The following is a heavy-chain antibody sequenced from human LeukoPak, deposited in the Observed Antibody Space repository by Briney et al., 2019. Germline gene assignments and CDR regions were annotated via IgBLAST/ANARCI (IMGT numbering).Heavy chain of an antibody. CDR2: VSSSAKTT. CDR3: AKTFTGGYYDPFDI. CDR1: GFSFSTYA. V-gene: IGHV3-23*01. J-gene: IGHJ3*02. D-gene: IGHD4-23*01. Sequence: PGGSLRLSCAAPGFSFSTYAMVWVRQAPGKGLEWVSAVSSSAKTTYYADSAEGRFTISRDNFRNTLYLQMNSLRAEDTAVYYCAKTFTGGYYDPFDIWGPGTMVTVSS.